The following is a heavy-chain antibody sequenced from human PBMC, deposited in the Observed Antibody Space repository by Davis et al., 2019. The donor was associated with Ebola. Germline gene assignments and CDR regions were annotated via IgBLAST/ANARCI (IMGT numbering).Heavy chain of an antibody. CDR3: ARGGGAGLDS. Sequence: ASVKVSCKASGYTFTGYYMHWVRQAPGQGLEWMGCINPNSGGTNYAEKFQDWVTVTRDTAISTAYMELSRLRSNDTAVYYGARGGGAGLDSWGQGTLVTVSS. CDR2: INPNSGGT. CDR1: GYTFTGYY. V-gene: IGHV1-2*04. D-gene: IGHD3-16*01. J-gene: IGHJ4*02.